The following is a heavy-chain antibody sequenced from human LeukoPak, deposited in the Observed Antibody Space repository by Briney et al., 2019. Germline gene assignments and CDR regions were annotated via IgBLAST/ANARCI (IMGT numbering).Heavy chain of an antibody. V-gene: IGHV3-33*06. D-gene: IGHD6-13*01. J-gene: IGHJ4*02. Sequence: HPGGSLRLSCAASGFTFSSYGMHWVRQAPGKGLEWVAVIWYDGSNKYYADSVKGRFTISRDNSKNTLYLQMNSLRAEDTAVYYCAKDRGGGSSSSWYYFDYWGQGTLVTVSS. CDR1: GFTFSSYG. CDR2: IWYDGSNK. CDR3: AKDRGGGSSSSWYYFDY.